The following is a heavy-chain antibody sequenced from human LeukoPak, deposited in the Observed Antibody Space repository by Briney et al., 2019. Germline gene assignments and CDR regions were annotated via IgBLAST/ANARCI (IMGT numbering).Heavy chain of an antibody. CDR3: ARGRRVRYFDL. Sequence: SETLSLTCAVYGGSFSGYYWSWIRQPPGKGLEWIGEINHSGSTNYNPSLKSRVTISVDTSKNQFSLKPSSVTAADTAVYYCARGRRVRYFDLWGRGTLVTVSS. CDR1: GGSFSGYY. J-gene: IGHJ2*01. D-gene: IGHD3-10*01. CDR2: INHSGST. V-gene: IGHV4-34*01.